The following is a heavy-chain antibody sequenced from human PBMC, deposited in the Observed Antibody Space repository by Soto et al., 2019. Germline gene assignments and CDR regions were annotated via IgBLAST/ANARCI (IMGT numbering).Heavy chain of an antibody. Sequence: HPGGSLRLSCAASGFTFSTYWMTWVRQAPGKGLEWVANIKKDGSEKYYVDSVKGRFTISRDNAKNSLYLQMNSLRAEDTAVYYCARDRGDYDFWSAYSYVSDIWGQGTMVTVS. CDR3: ARDRGDYDFWSAYSYVSDI. J-gene: IGHJ3*02. D-gene: IGHD3-3*01. CDR1: GFTFSTYW. CDR2: IKKDGSEK. V-gene: IGHV3-7*05.